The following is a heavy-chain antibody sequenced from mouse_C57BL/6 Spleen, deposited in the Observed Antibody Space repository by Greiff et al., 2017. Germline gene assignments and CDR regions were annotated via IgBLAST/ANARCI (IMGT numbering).Heavy chain of an antibody. CDR1: GYSITSGYY. CDR3: ARDYDSY. J-gene: IGHJ3*01. Sequence: ESGPGLVKPSQSLSLTCSVTGYSITSGYYWNWIRQFPGNKLEWMGYISYDGSNNYNPSLKNRISITRDTSKNQFFLKLNSVTTEDTATYYCARDYDSYWRQGTLVTVSA. V-gene: IGHV3-6*01. CDR2: ISYDGSN. D-gene: IGHD2-4*01.